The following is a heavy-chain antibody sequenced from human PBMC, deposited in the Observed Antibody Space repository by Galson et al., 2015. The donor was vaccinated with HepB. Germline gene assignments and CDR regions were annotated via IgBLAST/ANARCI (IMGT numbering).Heavy chain of an antibody. CDR2: INHSGST. J-gene: IGHJ5*02. CDR3: AGVVPGYSSGSFDP. V-gene: IGHV4-34*01. Sequence: SETLSLTCAVYGGSFSGYYWSWIRQPPGKGLEWIGEINHSGSTNYNPSLKCRVTISVDTSKNQFSLKLGSVTAADTAVYYCAGVVPGYSSGSFDPWGQGTLVTVSS. CDR1: GGSFSGYY. D-gene: IGHD6-19*01.